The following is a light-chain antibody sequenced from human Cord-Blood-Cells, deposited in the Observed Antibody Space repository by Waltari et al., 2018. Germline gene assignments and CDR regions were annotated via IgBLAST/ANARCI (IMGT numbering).Light chain of an antibody. CDR2: DAS. Sequence: EIVLTQSPATLSLSPGERVTLSCRASQSVSSYLAWYQQKPGQAPRLLIYDASNRATGIPARFSGSGSGADYTRTISSLEPEDCAVYYCQQRSNWPPYTFGQGTKLEIK. J-gene: IGKJ2*01. CDR1: QSVSSY. CDR3: QQRSNWPPYT. V-gene: IGKV3-11*01.